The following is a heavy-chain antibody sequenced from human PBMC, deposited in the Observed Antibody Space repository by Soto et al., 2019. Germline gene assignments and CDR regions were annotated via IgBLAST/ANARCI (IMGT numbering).Heavy chain of an antibody. CDR3: AAGDSSGYYGG. CDR1: GFTFTSSS. CDR2: ITVGTGNT. Sequence: SVKVSCKASGFTFTSSSVQWARQARGQRLEWIGWITVGTGNTNYAQKFQERVTITRDMSTSTAYMELSNLRSEDTAVYYCAAGDSSGYYGGWGRGTQVTVSS. D-gene: IGHD3-22*01. J-gene: IGHJ4*02. V-gene: IGHV1-58*01.